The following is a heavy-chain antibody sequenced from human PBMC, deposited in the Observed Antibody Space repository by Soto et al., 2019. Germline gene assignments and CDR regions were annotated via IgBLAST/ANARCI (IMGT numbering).Heavy chain of an antibody. CDR2: ISSTGVGA. J-gene: IGHJ4*02. CDR3: AKRQYSGYVCGGCIDS. V-gene: IGHV3-23*01. D-gene: IGHD5-12*01. Sequence: GGSLRLSCEASGFTFGGYSINWVRQTPWKGLEYVSSISSTGVGAYYADSVKCRFIISRDDAKSAVYLQMSGRRAECTAVYYCAKRQYSGYVCGGCIDSWGQGTLLTLCS. CDR1: GFTFGGYS.